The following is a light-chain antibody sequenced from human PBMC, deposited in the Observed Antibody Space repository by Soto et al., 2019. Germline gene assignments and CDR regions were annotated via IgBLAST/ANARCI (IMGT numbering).Light chain of an antibody. J-gene: IGKJ5*01. V-gene: IGKV3D-20*02. CDR2: GAS. CDR1: QSVSSSY. CDR3: QYRSNWSPGT. Sequence: EIVLTQSPGTLSLSPGERATLSCRASQSVSSSYLAWYQQKPGQAPRLLIYGASSRATGIPDRFSGSGSGTDFTLTISRLEPEDVAVYNCQYRSNWSPGTFGQGTRLEIK.